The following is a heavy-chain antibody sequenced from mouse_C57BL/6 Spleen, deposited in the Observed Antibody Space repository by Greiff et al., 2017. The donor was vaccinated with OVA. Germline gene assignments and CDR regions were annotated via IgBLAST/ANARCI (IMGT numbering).Heavy chain of an antibody. CDR1: GYTFTDYY. V-gene: IGHV1-26*01. CDR3: ARNYAMEY. CDR2: INPNNGGT. Sequence: VQLQQSGPELVKPGASVKISCKASGYTFTDYYMNWVKQSHGKSLEWIGDINPNNGGTSYNQKFKGKATLTVDKSSSTAYMELRSLTSEDSAVYYCARNYAMEYWGQGTSVTVSS. J-gene: IGHJ4*01.